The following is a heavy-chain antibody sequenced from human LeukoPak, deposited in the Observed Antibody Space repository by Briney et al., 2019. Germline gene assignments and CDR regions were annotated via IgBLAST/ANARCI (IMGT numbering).Heavy chain of an antibody. Sequence: ASVKVSCKASGYTFTGYYMHWVRQAPGQGLEWMGWINPNSGGTNYAQKFQGRVTMTRDTSISTAYMELSRLRSDDTAVYYCATLELLGFDYYYYMDVWGKGTTVTVSS. J-gene: IGHJ6*03. CDR1: GYTFTGYY. V-gene: IGHV1-2*02. D-gene: IGHD1-7*01. CDR3: ATLELLGFDYYYYMDV. CDR2: INPNSGGT.